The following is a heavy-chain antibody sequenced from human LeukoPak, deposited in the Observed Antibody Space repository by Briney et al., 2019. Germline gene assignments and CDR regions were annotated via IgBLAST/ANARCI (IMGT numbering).Heavy chain of an antibody. V-gene: IGHV4-34*01. CDR2: INHSGST. J-gene: IGHJ5*02. CDR3: ASIGYYYGSGSP. Sequence: SETLSLTCAVYGGSFSGYYWSWIRQPPGKGLEWIGEINHSGSTNYNPSLKSRVTISVDTSKNQFSLRLSSVTAAGTAVYYCASIGYYYGSGSPWGQGTLVTVSS. D-gene: IGHD3-10*01. CDR1: GGSFSGYY.